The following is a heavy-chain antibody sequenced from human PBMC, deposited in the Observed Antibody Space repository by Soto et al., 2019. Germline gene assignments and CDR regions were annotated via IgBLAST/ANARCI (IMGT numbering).Heavy chain of an antibody. D-gene: IGHD3-3*01. CDR1: GFTFSNAW. J-gene: IGHJ4*02. V-gene: IGHV3-15*07. Sequence: GGSLRLSCAASGFTFSNAWMNWVRQAPGKGLEWVGRIKSKTDGGTTDYTAPVKGRFTISRDDSKNTLYLQVNSLRTEDTAVYYCTTYDFWSGYSYWGQGTLVTSPQ. CDR2: IKSKTDGGTT. CDR3: TTYDFWSGYSY.